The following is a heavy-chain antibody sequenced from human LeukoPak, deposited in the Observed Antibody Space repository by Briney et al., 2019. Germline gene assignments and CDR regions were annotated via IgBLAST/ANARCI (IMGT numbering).Heavy chain of an antibody. CDR2: ISGSGGST. V-gene: IGHV3-23*01. CDR3: SLSGYWSSTSCSLGMDV. CDR1: GFTFSTYA. J-gene: IGHJ6*02. D-gene: IGHD2-2*03. Sequence: GGSLILSCATAGFTFSTYAMSWVRQAPGKGLEWVSAISGSGGSTNYADSVKGRFTISRDNSKNTPYLQLSSSRPEDDAVIYCSLSGYWSSTSCSLGMDVWSQASTVTV.